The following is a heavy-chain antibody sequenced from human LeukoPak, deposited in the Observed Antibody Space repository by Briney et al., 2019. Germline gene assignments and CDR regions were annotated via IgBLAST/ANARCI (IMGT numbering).Heavy chain of an antibody. CDR1: GYTFTSYG. J-gene: IGHJ4*02. V-gene: IGHV1-18*01. D-gene: IGHD2-2*01. Sequence: ASVKVSCKASGYTFTSYGISWVRQAPGQGLEWMGWISAYNGNTNYAQKLQGRVTMTTDTSTSTAYMKLRSLRSDDTAVYYCARDRRTTYCSSTSCSFDYWGQGTLVTVSS. CDR3: ARDRRTTYCSSTSCSFDY. CDR2: ISAYNGNT.